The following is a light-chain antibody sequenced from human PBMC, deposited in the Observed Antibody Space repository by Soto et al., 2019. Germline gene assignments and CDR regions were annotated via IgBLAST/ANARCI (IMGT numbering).Light chain of an antibody. CDR3: QQYGSSPRS. V-gene: IGKV3-20*01. CDR2: GAS. J-gene: IGKJ2*01. CDR1: QSVSSSY. Sequence: EIVLTQSPGTLSLSPGERATLSCRASQSVSSSYLAWYQQKPGQAPRLLIYGASSRATGIQDRFSGSGSGTDFTLTISRLEPEDFAVYYCQQYGSSPRSFVQGTKLEIK.